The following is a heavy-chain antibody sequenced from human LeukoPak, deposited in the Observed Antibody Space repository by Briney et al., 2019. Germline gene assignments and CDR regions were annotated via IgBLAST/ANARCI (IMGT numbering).Heavy chain of an antibody. CDR1: GFTLSSYW. J-gene: IGHJ3*01. Sequence: PGGSLRLSCAASGFTLSSYWMHWVRQAPGKGRVWVSRIYSDGSGTSYAESVKGRFTISRDNAKNTLFLQMNSLTAEDTAVYYCATDRAHAFDLWGQGTMVTVS. CDR3: ATDRAHAFDL. CDR2: IYSDGSGT. V-gene: IGHV3-74*01.